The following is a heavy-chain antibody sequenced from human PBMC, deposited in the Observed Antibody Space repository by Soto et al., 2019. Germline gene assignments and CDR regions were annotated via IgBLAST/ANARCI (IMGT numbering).Heavy chain of an antibody. CDR2: ISALNGDT. Sequence: QAQLVQSGAEVKKPGASVKVSCKASGYNFIDYGISWVRKAPGQGLEWMGWISALNGDTTSAQKLQGRVTLTTDTSTNTAFMELRSLRSDDTAVYFCASDVPFTVRGAVPFDYWGQGTLVTVSS. CDR3: ASDVPFTVRGAVPFDY. CDR1: GYNFIDYG. V-gene: IGHV1-18*01. J-gene: IGHJ4*02. D-gene: IGHD3-10*01.